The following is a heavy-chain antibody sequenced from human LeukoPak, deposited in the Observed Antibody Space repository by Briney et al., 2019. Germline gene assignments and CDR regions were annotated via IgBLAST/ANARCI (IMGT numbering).Heavy chain of an antibody. D-gene: IGHD3-10*01. CDR2: INPNGGGT. J-gene: IGHJ4*02. V-gene: IGHV1-2*02. CDR1: GYTFTGYY. Sequence: ASVKVSCKASGYTFTGYYMHWVRQAPGQGLEWMGWINPNGGGTNYAQKFQGRVTMTRDTSISTAYMELSRLRSDDTAVYYCARDVGWFGDDHGFDYWGQGTLVTVSS. CDR3: ARDVGWFGDDHGFDY.